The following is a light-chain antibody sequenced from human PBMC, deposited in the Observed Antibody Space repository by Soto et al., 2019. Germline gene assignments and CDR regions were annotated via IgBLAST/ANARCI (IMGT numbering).Light chain of an antibody. V-gene: IGLV1-40*01. CDR3: QSYDSSLSAYV. J-gene: IGLJ2*01. Sequence: QSALTQPPSVSGAPGQRVTISCTGSSSNIGAGYDVHWYQQLPGPAPKLLIYGNSNRPSGVPDRFSGSKSGTSASLAITGLQAEDEADYYCQSYDSSLSAYVFGGGTKLTVL. CDR1: SSNIGAGYD. CDR2: GNS.